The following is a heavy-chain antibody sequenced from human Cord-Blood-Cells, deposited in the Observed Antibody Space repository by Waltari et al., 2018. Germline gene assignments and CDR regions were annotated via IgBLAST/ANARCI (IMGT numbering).Heavy chain of an antibody. V-gene: IGHV3-53*02. D-gene: IGHD7-27*01. CDR1: GFNVSSTY. CDR2: IYSGGST. Sequence: EVQLVETGGGLIQPGGALRLSCAASGFNVSSTYLSWVSQAPGKGLEWVSVIYSGGSTYYADSVKGRFTISRDNSKNTLYLQMNSLRAEDTAVYYCARTGVYYYYGMDVWGQGTTVTVSS. J-gene: IGHJ6*02. CDR3: ARTGVYYYYGMDV.